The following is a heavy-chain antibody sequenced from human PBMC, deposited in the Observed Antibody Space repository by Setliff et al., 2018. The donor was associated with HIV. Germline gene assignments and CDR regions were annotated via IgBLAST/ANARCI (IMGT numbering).Heavy chain of an antibody. CDR2: ISNTGNI. CDR1: SGSISSHY. CDR3: ARADYDSGTYYFDY. J-gene: IGHJ4*02. V-gene: IGHV4-59*11. D-gene: IGHD3-22*01. Sequence: SETLSLTCTVSSGSISSHYWSWIRQPPGKGLEWIGYISNTGNINYNPSLKSRLAMSVDASKNHFSLRLTSVTAADTALYYCARADYDSGTYYFDYWGRGLLVTVSS.